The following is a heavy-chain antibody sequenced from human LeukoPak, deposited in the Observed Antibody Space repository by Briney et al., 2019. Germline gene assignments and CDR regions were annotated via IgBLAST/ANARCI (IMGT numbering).Heavy chain of an antibody. CDR1: GFTFSSYW. Sequence: PGGSLRLSCAASGFTFSSYWMNWARQAPGKGLEWVAVISYDGSNKYYADSVKGRFTISRDNSKNTLYLQMNSLRAEDTAVYYCARDQGVVVPAAAFDYWGRGTLVTVSS. CDR2: ISYDGSNK. CDR3: ARDQGVVVPAAAFDY. J-gene: IGHJ4*02. D-gene: IGHD2-2*01. V-gene: IGHV3-30-3*01.